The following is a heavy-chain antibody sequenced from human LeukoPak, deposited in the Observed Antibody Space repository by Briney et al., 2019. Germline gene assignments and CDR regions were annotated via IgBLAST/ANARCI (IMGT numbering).Heavy chain of an antibody. D-gene: IGHD3-9*01. CDR3: ARDILTGYYVYYYYYGMDV. Sequence: GGSLRLSCAASGFTFSSYWMSWVRQAPGKGLEWVANIKQDGSEKYYVDSVKGRFTISRDNAKNSLYLQMNSLRAEDTAVHYCARDILTGYYVYYYYYGMDVWGKGTTVTVSS. CDR2: IKQDGSEK. V-gene: IGHV3-7*03. J-gene: IGHJ6*04. CDR1: GFTFSSYW.